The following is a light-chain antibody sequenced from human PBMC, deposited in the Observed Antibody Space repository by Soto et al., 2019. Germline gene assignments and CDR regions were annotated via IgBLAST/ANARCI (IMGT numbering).Light chain of an antibody. CDR3: QQYDSSWT. V-gene: IGKV3-15*01. Sequence: IVMTQSPATLSVSPGERATLSCRASQSVSIDLAWYQQTPGQAPRLLIYGASTRATGIPVRFSGSGSGTDFTLTISRLEPEDFAVYYCQQYDSSWTFGQGTKVDIK. J-gene: IGKJ1*01. CDR1: QSVSID. CDR2: GAS.